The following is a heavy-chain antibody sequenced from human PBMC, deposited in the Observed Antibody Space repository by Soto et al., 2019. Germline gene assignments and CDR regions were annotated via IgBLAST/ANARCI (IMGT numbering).Heavy chain of an antibody. CDR3: ARGATGYGNFDY. Sequence: GGSLILSCAASGFTFSSYWMHWVRQAPGKGLVWVSRINSDGSSTSYADSVKGRFTISRDSAKNTLYLQINSLRDEDTGVYYCARGATGYGNFDYWGQGTLVTVSS. D-gene: IGHD5-12*01. CDR1: GFTFSSYW. J-gene: IGHJ4*02. V-gene: IGHV3-74*01. CDR2: INSDGSST.